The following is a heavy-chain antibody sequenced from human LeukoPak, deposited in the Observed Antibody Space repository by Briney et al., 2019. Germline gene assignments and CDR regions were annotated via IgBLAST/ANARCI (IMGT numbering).Heavy chain of an antibody. CDR2: ISGSSGII. D-gene: IGHD1-7*01. J-gene: IGHJ4*02. CDR1: GFTFSSYA. Sequence: GGSLRLSCAASGFTFSSYAMSWVRQAPGKGLEWVSYISGSSGIIDYADSVRGRFTISRDNAKDSLYLQMNSLRAEDTAIYYCARDYWWNYDYWGQGTLVTVSS. V-gene: IGHV3-48*01. CDR3: ARDYWWNYDY.